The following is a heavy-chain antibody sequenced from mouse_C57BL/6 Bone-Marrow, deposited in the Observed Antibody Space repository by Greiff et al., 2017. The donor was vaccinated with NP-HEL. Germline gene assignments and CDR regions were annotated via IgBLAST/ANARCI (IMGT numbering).Heavy chain of an antibody. J-gene: IGHJ1*03. Sequence: VQLQQSGAELVKPGASVKLSCKASGYTFTSYWMHWVKQRPGQGLEWIGMIHPNSGSTNYNEKFKSKATLTVDKSSSTAYMQLSNLTSEDSAVYYCARWETGTRYFDVWGTGTAITVSA. V-gene: IGHV1-64*01. CDR3: ARWETGTRYFDV. D-gene: IGHD4-1*01. CDR1: GYTFTSYW. CDR2: IHPNSGST.